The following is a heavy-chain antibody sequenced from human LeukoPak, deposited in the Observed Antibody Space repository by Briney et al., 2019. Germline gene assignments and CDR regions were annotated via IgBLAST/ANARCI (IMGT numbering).Heavy chain of an antibody. J-gene: IGHJ6*03. Sequence: SETLSLTCTVSGGSISSSSDYWGWIRQPPGKGLEWIGSIYYSGSTYYNPSLKSRVTISVDTSKNQFSLKLSSVTAADTAVYYCASGDYYYMDVWGKGTTVTVSS. V-gene: IGHV4-39*01. CDR2: IYYSGST. CDR3: ASGDYYYMDV. CDR1: GGSISSSSDY.